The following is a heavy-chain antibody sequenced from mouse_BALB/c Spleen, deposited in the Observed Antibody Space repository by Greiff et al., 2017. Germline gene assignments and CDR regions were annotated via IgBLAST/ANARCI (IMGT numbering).Heavy chain of an antibody. CDR2: IDPANGNT. V-gene: IGHV14-3*02. D-gene: IGHD1-1*01. CDR1: GFNIKDTY. Sequence: EVHLVESGAELVKPGASVKLSCTASGFNIKDTYMHWVKQRPEQGLEWIGRIDPANGNTKYDPKFQGKATITADTSSNTAYLQLSSLTSEDTAVYYCAREGFTTVVATGYFDYWGQGTTLTVSS. CDR3: AREGFTTVVATGYFDY. J-gene: IGHJ2*01.